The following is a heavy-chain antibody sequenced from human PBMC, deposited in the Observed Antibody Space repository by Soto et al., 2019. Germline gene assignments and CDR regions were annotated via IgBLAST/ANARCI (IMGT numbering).Heavy chain of an antibody. J-gene: IGHJ5*02. V-gene: IGHV3-7*01. Sequence: EVQVVESGGGLVQPGGSLRLSCAASGFTFGIHWMTWVRQVPGKGLEWVANINQDGSDKYYVDSVKGRFIISRDNAKDSLYLQMNSLRVEDTAVYYCATSMRHTLDPWCQGTLGTVS. CDR3: ATSMRHTLDP. D-gene: IGHD2-21*01. CDR1: GFTFGIHW. CDR2: INQDGSDK.